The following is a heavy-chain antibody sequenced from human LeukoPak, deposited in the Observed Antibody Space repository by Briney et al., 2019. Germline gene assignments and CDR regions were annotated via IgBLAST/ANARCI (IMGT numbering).Heavy chain of an antibody. CDR1: GFTFSSYS. V-gene: IGHV3-21*01. CDR3: FRNGDYYDSSGYYKDDAFDI. Sequence: GGSLRLSCAASGFTFSSYSMNWVRQAPGKGLEWVSSISSSSSYIYYADSVKGRFTISRDNAKNSLYLQMNSLRAEDTAVYYCFRNGDYYDSSGYYKDDAFDIWGQGTMVTVSS. J-gene: IGHJ3*02. CDR2: ISSSSSYI. D-gene: IGHD3-22*01.